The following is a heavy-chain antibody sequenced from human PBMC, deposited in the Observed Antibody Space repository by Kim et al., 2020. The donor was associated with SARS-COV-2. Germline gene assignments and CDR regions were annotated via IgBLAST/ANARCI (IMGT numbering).Heavy chain of an antibody. CDR2: ISSSRSDI. CDR3: ASLSVVVAAAATGNWFDP. V-gene: IGHV3-21*01. Sequence: GGSLRLSCSASGFTFSSYSMNWVRQAPGKGLEWVSSISSSRSDIYYADSVKGRFTISRDNAKNSLYLQMNSLRAEDTAVYYCASLSVVVAAAATGNWFDPWGQGTLVTVSS. CDR1: GFTFSSYS. D-gene: IGHD2-15*01. J-gene: IGHJ5*02.